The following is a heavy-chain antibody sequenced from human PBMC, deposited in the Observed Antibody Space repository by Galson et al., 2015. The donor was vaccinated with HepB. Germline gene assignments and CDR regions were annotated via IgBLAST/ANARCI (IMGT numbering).Heavy chain of an antibody. J-gene: IGHJ3*02. CDR2: INPNSGGT. Sequence: SVKVSCKASGYTFTGYYMHWVRQAPGQGLERMGWINPNSGGTNYAQKFQGRVTMTRDTSISTAYMELSRLRSDDTAVYYCARDIVGGGYCSSTSCYAYDAFDIWGQGTMVTVSS. V-gene: IGHV1-2*02. D-gene: IGHD2-2*01. CDR1: GYTFTGYY. CDR3: ARDIVGGGYCSSTSCYAYDAFDI.